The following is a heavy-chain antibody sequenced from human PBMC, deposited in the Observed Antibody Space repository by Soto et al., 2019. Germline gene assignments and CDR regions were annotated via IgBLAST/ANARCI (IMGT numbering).Heavy chain of an antibody. J-gene: IGHJ6*03. Sequence: ASVKVSCKASGYTFTSYDINWVRQATGQGLEWMGWMNPNSGNTGYAQKFQGRVTMTRNTSISTAYMELSSLRSEDTAVYYCARARNNYYYMDVWGNGTTVTVSS. CDR3: ARARNNYYYMDV. CDR2: MNPNSGNT. D-gene: IGHD6-6*01. CDR1: GYTFTSYD. V-gene: IGHV1-8*01.